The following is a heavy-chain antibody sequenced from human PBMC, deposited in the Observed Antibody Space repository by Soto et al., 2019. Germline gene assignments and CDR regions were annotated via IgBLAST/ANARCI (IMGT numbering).Heavy chain of an antibody. Sequence: ASVKVSCKASGYTFTSYGISWVRQAPGQGLEWMGWISAYNGNTNYAQKLQGRVTMTTDTSTSTAYMELRSLRSDDTAVYYCAGGRNSGSYWVYFDYWGQGTLVTVSS. CDR3: AGGRNSGSYWVYFDY. CDR2: ISAYNGNT. D-gene: IGHD1-26*01. CDR1: GYTFTSYG. V-gene: IGHV1-18*01. J-gene: IGHJ4*02.